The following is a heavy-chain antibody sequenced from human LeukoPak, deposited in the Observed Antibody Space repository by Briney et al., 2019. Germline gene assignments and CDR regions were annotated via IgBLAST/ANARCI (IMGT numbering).Heavy chain of an antibody. J-gene: IGHJ5*02. CDR3: ARTDCSSTSCYPYWFDP. CDR1: GFSFSSYA. V-gene: IGHV3-23*01. Sequence: TGGSLRLSCAASGFSFSSYAMSWVRQAPGKGLEWVSTISGSGGSTYYADSVKGRFTISRDNSKNTLYLQMYSLRAEDTAVYYCARTDCSSTSCYPYWFDPWGQGTVVTGSS. CDR2: ISGSGGST. D-gene: IGHD2-2*01.